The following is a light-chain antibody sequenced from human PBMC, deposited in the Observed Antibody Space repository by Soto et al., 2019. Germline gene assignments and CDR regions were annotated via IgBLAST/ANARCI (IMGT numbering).Light chain of an antibody. CDR3: KQYKEWPPFT. CDR1: QTIDNT. J-gene: IGKJ5*01. Sequence: EIVLTQSPATLSLSPGERATLSCLASQTIDNTLAWYQQKPGQAPRLLILGASTRATGVPARFSGSGSGTEFTLSISSLQSEDFAVYYCKQYKEWPPFTFGQGTRLEI. V-gene: IGKV3-15*01. CDR2: GAS.